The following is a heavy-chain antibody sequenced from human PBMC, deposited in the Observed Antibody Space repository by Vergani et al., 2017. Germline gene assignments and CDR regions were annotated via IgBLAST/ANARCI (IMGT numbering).Heavy chain of an antibody. V-gene: IGHV1-69-2*01. CDR2: VDPEEGET. Sequence: EVKLVQSGAEVKKPGATMKISCKVSGYTFTDHYMHWVKQSPGKGLEWMGLVDPEEGETIYAEKFKGRVTIAADTYTDTAHLELSSLRSEDTAVYYCATPQTVTTGGMEVWGQGTTVIVSS. CDR1: GYTFTDHY. J-gene: IGHJ6*02. CDR3: ATPQTVTTGGMEV. D-gene: IGHD4-17*01.